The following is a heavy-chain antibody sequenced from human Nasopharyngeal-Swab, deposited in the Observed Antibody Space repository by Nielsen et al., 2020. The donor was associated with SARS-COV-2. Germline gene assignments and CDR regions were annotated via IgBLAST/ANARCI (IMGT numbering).Heavy chain of an antibody. D-gene: IGHD2-2*01. CDR3: ASGRVVPAAMPNY. Sequence: ASVKVSCKASGYTFNNYSMHWVRQAPGQRLEWMGWIIAGTGNTKYSQKFQGRVTITRDTSASTAYMDLSSLRSEDTAVNYCASGRVVPAAMPNYWGQGTLVTVSS. CDR2: IIAGTGNT. CDR1: GYTFNNYS. J-gene: IGHJ4*02. V-gene: IGHV1-3*01.